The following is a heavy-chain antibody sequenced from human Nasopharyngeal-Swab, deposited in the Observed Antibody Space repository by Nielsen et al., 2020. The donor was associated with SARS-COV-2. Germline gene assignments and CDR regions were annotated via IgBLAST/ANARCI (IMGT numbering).Heavy chain of an antibody. D-gene: IGHD3-9*01. Sequence: GSLRLSCAVYGGSFSGYYWSWIRQPPGKGLEWIGEINYSGSTNYNPSLKSRVTMSVDTSKNQFSLKLSSVTAADTAIYYCARASIFGYYYYYMDVWDKGTTVTVSS. CDR1: GGSFSGYY. CDR2: INYSGST. CDR3: ARASIFGYYYYYMDV. J-gene: IGHJ6*03. V-gene: IGHV4-34*01.